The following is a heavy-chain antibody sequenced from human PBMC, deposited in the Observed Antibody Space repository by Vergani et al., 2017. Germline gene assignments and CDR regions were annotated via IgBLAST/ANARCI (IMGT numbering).Heavy chain of an antibody. Sequence: EVQLVESGGGLVKPGGSLRLFCAASGFTFSSYRTNWVRQAPGKGLEWVSSISSSSTYIYYEDSVKGRSTISRDNAKNSLYLQMNSLRAEDTAVYYCASARLLPAAHYYFDYWGQGTLVTVSS. CDR1: GFTFSSYR. CDR2: ISSSSTYI. V-gene: IGHV3-21*01. CDR3: ASARLLPAAHYYFDY. J-gene: IGHJ4*02. D-gene: IGHD2-2*01.